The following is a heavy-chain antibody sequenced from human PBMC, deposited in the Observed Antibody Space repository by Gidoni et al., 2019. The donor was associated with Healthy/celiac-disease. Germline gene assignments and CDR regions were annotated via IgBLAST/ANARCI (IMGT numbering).Heavy chain of an antibody. CDR1: GCTFSSYA. CDR3: AKDRDSGSYHTSPFDY. V-gene: IGHV3-23*01. CDR2: ISGSGGST. D-gene: IGHD1-26*01. Sequence: EVQLLESGGGLVQPGGSLRLSCAASGCTFSSYAMSWVRQAPGKGLEWVSAISGSGGSTYYADSVKGRFTISRDNSKNTLYLQMNSLRAEDTAVYYCAKDRDSGSYHTSPFDYWGQGTLVTVSS. J-gene: IGHJ4*02.